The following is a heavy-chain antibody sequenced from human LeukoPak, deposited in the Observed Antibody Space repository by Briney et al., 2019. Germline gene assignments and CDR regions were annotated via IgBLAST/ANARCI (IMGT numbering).Heavy chain of an antibody. CDR2: INWNGGST. CDR1: GFTFDDYG. J-gene: IGHJ4*02. D-gene: IGHD2-15*01. Sequence: GGSLRLSCAASGFTFDDYGMSWVRQAPGKGLEWVSGINWNGGSTGYADSVKGQFTISRDNAKNSLYLQMNSLRAEDTALYYCASLGYCSGGSCYARRDYWGQGTLVTVSS. V-gene: IGHV3-20*04. CDR3: ASLGYCSGGSCYARRDY.